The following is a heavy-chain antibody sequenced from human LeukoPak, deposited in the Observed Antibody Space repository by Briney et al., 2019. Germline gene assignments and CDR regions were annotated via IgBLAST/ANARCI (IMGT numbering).Heavy chain of an antibody. CDR3: AKDAGYSYGNFDY. V-gene: IGHV3-23*01. J-gene: IGHJ4*02. CDR1: GFSITDWP. Sequence: GGSLRLSCAASGFSITDWPLSWVRQAPGEGLEWVSAIGVRTHYADSVKGRFTISRDNSKNTLYLQMNSLRAEDTAVYYCAKDAGYSYGNFDYWGQGTLVTVSS. D-gene: IGHD5-18*01. CDR2: IGVRT.